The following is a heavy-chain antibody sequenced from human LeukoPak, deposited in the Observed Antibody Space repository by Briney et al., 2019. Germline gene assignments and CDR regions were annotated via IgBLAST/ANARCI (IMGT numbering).Heavy chain of an antibody. D-gene: IGHD5-24*01. CDR2: IKQDGSKK. V-gene: IGHV3-7*04. CDR3: TRVGYIDEGIDY. J-gene: IGHJ4*02. CDR1: GFPFSSYW. Sequence: AGGSLRLYCVASGFPFSSYWMTWVRQASGKGLEWVANIKQDGSKKSYVDSVKGRFTISRDNAKISLYLQMNSLRAEDTAIYYCTRVGYIDEGIDYWGQGTLVTVSS.